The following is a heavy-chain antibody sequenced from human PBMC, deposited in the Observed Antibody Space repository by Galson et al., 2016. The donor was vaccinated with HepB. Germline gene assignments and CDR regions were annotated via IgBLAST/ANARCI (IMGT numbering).Heavy chain of an antibody. CDR2: INPSGGTT. CDR3: ARSSLESLSGFDY. Sequence: CKASGYTFTRYHMHWVRQAPGQGLEWMGIINPSGGTTTYTQKFQGRVTMTRDTSTNTVYMDLSSLRSEDTAVYYCARSSLESLSGFDYWGQGTLVPVSS. J-gene: IGHJ4*02. CDR1: GYTFTRYH. V-gene: IGHV1-46*01. D-gene: IGHD1-1*01.